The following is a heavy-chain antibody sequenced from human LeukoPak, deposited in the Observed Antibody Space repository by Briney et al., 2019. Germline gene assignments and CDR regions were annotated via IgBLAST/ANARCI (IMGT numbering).Heavy chain of an antibody. CDR3: ARVTDGYNYPFDY. CDR2: IYYSGSA. CDR1: GGSISSYY. Sequence: SETLSLTCTVSGGSISSYYWSWIRQPPGKGLEWIGYIYYSGSANYNPSLKSRVTISVDTSKNQFSLKLSSVTAADTAVYYCARVTDGYNYPFDYWGQGTLVTVSS. V-gene: IGHV4-59*01. J-gene: IGHJ4*02. D-gene: IGHD5-24*01.